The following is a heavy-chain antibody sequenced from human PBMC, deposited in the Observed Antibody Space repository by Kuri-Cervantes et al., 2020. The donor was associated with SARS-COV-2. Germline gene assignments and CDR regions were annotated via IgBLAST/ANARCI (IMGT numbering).Heavy chain of an antibody. Sequence: SETLSLTCTVSGGSISSGSYYWSWIRQPAGKGLEWIGRIYTSGSTNYNPSLKSRVTISVDTSKNQFSLKLSSVTAADTAVYYCARTQLGMNMDVWGKGTTVTVSS. D-gene: IGHD7-27*01. CDR3: ARTQLGMNMDV. J-gene: IGHJ6*03. CDR2: IYTSGST. V-gene: IGHV4-61*02. CDR1: GGSISSGSYY.